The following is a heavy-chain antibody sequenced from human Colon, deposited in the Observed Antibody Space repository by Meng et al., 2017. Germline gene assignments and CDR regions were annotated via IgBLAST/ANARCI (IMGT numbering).Heavy chain of an antibody. D-gene: IGHD1-26*01. CDR3: ARGIWEGFDY. J-gene: IGHJ4*02. CDR1: VYTFTALD. Sequence: QVQLVQSGAEVKKPGASVRVSCKASVYTFTALDINWVRQATGQGLEWMGWINPNSGETGYAQKFQGRFTMTRDTSISTFYMELSSLTSDDTAVYYCARGIWEGFDYWGQGALVTVSS. V-gene: IGHV1-8*01. CDR2: INPNSGET.